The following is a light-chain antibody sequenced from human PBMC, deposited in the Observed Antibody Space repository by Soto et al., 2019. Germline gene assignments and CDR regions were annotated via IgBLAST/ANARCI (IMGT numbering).Light chain of an antibody. Sequence: EIVLTQSPGTLSLSLGERANLSCRASQSVSSNYLAWYQQKPGQPPRLLIYGTSSRATGIPDRFSGSGSGADFTLLINRVQAEDVAVDYCRQYCNSPRSSFGQGTKLEI. CDR2: GTS. CDR3: RQYCNSPRSS. CDR1: QSVSSNY. J-gene: IGKJ2*03. V-gene: IGKV3-20*01.